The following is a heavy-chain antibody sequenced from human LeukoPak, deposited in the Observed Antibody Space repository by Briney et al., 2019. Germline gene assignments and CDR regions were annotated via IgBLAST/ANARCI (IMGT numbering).Heavy chain of an antibody. J-gene: IGHJ4*02. D-gene: IGHD4-17*01. CDR1: GGTFSSYA. Sequence: SVKVSCKASGGTFSSYAISWVRQAPGQGLEWMGRIIPIFGIANYAQKFQGRVTITADKSTSTVYMELSSLRSEDTAVYYCARASGDHFDYWGQGTLVTVSS. CDR2: IIPIFGIA. V-gene: IGHV1-69*04. CDR3: ARASGDHFDY.